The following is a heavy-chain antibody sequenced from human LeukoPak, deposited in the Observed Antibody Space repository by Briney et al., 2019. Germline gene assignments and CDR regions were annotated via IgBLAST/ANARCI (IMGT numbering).Heavy chain of an antibody. CDR2: ISGSGGST. D-gene: IGHD6-6*01. Sequence: PGGSLRLSCAASGFTFSSCAMSWVRQAPGKGLEWVSAISGSGGSTYYAGSVKGRFTISRDNSKSTLFLQMNSLRAEDTAVYYCAKGTYSSSPRDYWGQGTLVTVSS. CDR1: GFTFSSCA. V-gene: IGHV3-23*01. J-gene: IGHJ4*02. CDR3: AKGTYSSSPRDY.